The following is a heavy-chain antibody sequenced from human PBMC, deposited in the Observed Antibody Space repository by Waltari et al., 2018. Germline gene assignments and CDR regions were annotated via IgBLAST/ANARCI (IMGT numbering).Heavy chain of an antibody. Sequence: EVQLVESGGGLVKPGGSLRLSCSASGFPFSKAGMTWMRQAPGKGLEWVGRIKSTVDGGTTDYAAPVQGRFTISRDDSKNTLYLQMSSLRTEDTAVYYCLFVDTALIIPDVFDLWGQGTLVTVSS. D-gene: IGHD5-18*01. V-gene: IGHV3-15*01. CDR1: GFPFSKAG. J-gene: IGHJ3*01. CDR2: IKSTVDGGTT. CDR3: LFVDTALIIPDVFDL.